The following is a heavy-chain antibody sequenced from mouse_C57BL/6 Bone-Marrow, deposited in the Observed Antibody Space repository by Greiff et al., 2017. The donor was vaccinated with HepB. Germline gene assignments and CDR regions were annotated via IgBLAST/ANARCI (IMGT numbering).Heavy chain of an antibody. CDR3: AREGFNFYYGSLYYFDY. CDR1: GYSITSGYY. V-gene: IGHV3-6*01. Sequence: DVHLVESGPGLVKPSQSLSLTCSVTGYSITSGYYWNWIRQFPGNKLEWMGYISYDGSNNYNPSLKNRISITRDTSKNQFFLKLNSVTTEDTATYYCAREGFNFYYGSLYYFDYWGQGTTLTVSS. CDR2: ISYDGSN. J-gene: IGHJ2*01. D-gene: IGHD1-1*01.